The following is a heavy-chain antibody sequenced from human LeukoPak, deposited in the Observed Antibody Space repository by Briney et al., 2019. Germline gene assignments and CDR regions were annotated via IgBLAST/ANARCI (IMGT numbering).Heavy chain of an antibody. D-gene: IGHD5-18*01. CDR1: GGSISSSSYY. V-gene: IGHV4-39*01. CDR3: ARQSTAMVPGASRYYYYMDV. J-gene: IGHJ6*03. CDR2: IYYSGST. Sequence: SETLSLTCTVSGGSISSSSYYWGWIRQPPGKGLEWIGSIYYSGSTYYNPSLKSRVTISVDTSKNQFSLKLSSVTAADTAVYYCARQSTAMVPGASRYYYYMDVWGKGTTVTVSS.